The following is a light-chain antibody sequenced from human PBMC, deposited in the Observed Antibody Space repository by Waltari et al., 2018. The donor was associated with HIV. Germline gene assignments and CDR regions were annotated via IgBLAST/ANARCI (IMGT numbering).Light chain of an antibody. J-gene: IGLJ1*01. Sequence: SYVLTQPPSVSVAPGQTARITCGGNNIGSKSVHWYQQKPGQAPVLVVYEDSDRPSGVPERFSGSNSGSTAALAISRVEAGDEADYYCQVWDSSSDHPEDVFGPGTKVTVL. CDR3: QVWDSSSDHPEDV. CDR2: EDS. CDR1: NIGSKS. V-gene: IGLV3-21*02.